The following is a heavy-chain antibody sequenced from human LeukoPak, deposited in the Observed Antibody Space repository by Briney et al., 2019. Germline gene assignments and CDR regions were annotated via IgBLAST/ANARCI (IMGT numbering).Heavy chain of an antibody. D-gene: IGHD3-22*01. Sequence: GGSLRLSCAASGFTFSFYGIHWVRQAPGKGLEWVAFIGYDGGSKHYADSVKGRFTISRDNSKNTLSLQMNSLRAEDTAVYYCAKDGRYYDSSGYLAWGQGTLVTVSS. CDR3: AKDGRYYDSSGYLA. J-gene: IGHJ5*02. CDR1: GFTFSFYG. CDR2: IGYDGGSK. V-gene: IGHV3-30*02.